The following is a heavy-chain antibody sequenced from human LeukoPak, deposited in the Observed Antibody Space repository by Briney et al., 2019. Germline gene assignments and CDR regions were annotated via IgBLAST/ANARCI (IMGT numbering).Heavy chain of an antibody. J-gene: IGHJ1*01. Sequence: GGSLRLSCAASGFTFSSYAMHWVRQAPGKGLEWVAVISYDGSNKYYADSVKGRFTISRDNSKNTLYLQMNSLRAEDTAVYYCASPPPDCGGDRYFAEYFQHWGQGTLVTVSS. CDR1: GFTFSSYA. CDR3: ASPPPDCGGDRYFAEYFQH. CDR2: ISYDGSNK. V-gene: IGHV3-30-3*01. D-gene: IGHD2-21*01.